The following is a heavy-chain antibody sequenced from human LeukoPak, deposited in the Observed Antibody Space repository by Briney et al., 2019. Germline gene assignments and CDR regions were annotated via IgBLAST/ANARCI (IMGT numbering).Heavy chain of an antibody. CDR2: IYYSGST. CDR1: GGSISSSSYY. V-gene: IGHV4-39*02. J-gene: IGHJ5*02. D-gene: IGHD6-13*01. CDR3: AGESAGIADWFDP. Sequence: SETLSLTCTVSGGSISSSSYYWGWIRQPPGKGLEWIGSIYYSGSTYYNPSLKSRVTISVDTSKNQFSLKLSSVTAADTAVYYCAGESAGIADWFDPWGQGTLVTVSS.